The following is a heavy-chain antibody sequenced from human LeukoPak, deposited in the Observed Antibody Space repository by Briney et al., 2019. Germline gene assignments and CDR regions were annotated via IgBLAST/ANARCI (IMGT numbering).Heavy chain of an antibody. V-gene: IGHV4-39*07. J-gene: IGHJ5*02. CDR3: ARRPPPLLRKRGIDWFDP. D-gene: IGHD3-16*02. CDR2: IFYSGST. Sequence: PSETLSLTCTVSGGSISTSSYYWGWVRQPPGKGLEWIGNIFYSGSTYYNPSLKSRVTISVDTSKNQFSLKLSSVTAADTAVYYCARRPPPLLRKRGIDWFDPWGQGTLVTVSS. CDR1: GGSISTSSYY.